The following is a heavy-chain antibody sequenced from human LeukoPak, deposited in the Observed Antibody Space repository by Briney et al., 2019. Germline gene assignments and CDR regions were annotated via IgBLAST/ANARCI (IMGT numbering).Heavy chain of an antibody. CDR2: IYYGGNT. Sequence: SETLSLAYTVSSPFMTSYYSSWARQPPGKGPEWIGYIYYGGNTDYNPSLKSRTTMSVDTSKNQFSLKLTSVTASDTAIYYCARIMGFCSSTTCYPRFLPWGQGTLVTVSS. D-gene: IGHD2-2*01. CDR1: SPFMTSYY. V-gene: IGHV4-59*01. J-gene: IGHJ5*02. CDR3: ARIMGFCSSTTCYPRFLP.